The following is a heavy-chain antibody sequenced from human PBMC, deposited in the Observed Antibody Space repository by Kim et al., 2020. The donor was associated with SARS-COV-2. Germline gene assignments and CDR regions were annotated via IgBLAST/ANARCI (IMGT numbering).Heavy chain of an antibody. D-gene: IGHD2-21*02. CDR1: GFTFSNAW. J-gene: IGHJ4*02. Sequence: GGSLRLSCAASGFTFSNAWMSWVRQAPGKGLEWVGLIKSKTDGGAIDYAAPVKGRFTISRDDSKNTLDLHMNSLKTEDTAVYYCTTGGRAYCGGDCYNSWGQGTLVTVSS. CDR2: IKSKTDGGAI. CDR3: TTGGRAYCGGDCYNS. V-gene: IGHV3-15*01.